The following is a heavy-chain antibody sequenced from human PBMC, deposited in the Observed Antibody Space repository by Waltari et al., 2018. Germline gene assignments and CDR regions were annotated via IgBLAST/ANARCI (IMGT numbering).Heavy chain of an antibody. Sequence: EVQLVESGGGLVQPGGSLRLSCAASGFTFSSYEMNWVRQAPGKGLEWVSYISSSGSTIYYADSVKGQFTIARDNAKNSLYLQMNSLRAEDTAVYYCARDTTSSYWYFDLWGRGTLVTVSS. CDR3: ARDTTSSYWYFDL. J-gene: IGHJ2*01. D-gene: IGHD1-26*01. CDR1: GFTFSSYE. V-gene: IGHV3-48*03. CDR2: ISSSGSTI.